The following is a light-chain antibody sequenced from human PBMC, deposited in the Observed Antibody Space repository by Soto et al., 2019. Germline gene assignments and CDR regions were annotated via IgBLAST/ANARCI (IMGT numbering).Light chain of an antibody. CDR2: EGS. CDR3: CSYVGSSTLV. Sequence: QSALTQPASVSGSPGQSITISCTGTSSDVGSYNLVSWYQHHPGKAPKLMIYEGSKRPSGVSNRFSGSKSGNTASLTISGLQAEDEADYYCCSYVGSSTLVFGGGTKVTVL. V-gene: IGLV2-23*01. J-gene: IGLJ2*01. CDR1: SSDVGSYNL.